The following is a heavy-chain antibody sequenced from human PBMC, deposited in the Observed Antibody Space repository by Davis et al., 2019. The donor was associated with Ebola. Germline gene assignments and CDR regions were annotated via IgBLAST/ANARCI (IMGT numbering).Heavy chain of an antibody. J-gene: IGHJ6*04. CDR1: GFTFGDYH. CDR3: ARAKYYGMDV. CDR2: INKDGSEK. Sequence: PGGSLRLSCTTSGFTFGDYHMSWFRQAPGKGLEWVATINKDGSEKYSVDSVKGRFAISRDNTNNSMYLQMNSLRAEDTAVYYCARAKYYGMDVWGKGTTVTVSS. D-gene: IGHD6-6*01. V-gene: IGHV3-7*01.